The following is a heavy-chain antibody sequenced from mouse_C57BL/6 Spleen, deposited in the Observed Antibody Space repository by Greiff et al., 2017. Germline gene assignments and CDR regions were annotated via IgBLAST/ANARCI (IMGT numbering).Heavy chain of an antibody. CDR3: ATGQLRPHFDY. Sequence: QVHVKQPGTELVKPGASVKLSCKASGYTFTSYWMHWVKQRPGQGLEWIGNINPSNGGTNYNEKFKSKATLTVDKSSSTAYMQLSRLTSEDAAVYCCATGQLRPHFDYWGQGTTLTVSS. CDR2: INPSNGGT. J-gene: IGHJ2*01. V-gene: IGHV1-53*01. CDR1: GYTFTSYW. D-gene: IGHD3-2*02.